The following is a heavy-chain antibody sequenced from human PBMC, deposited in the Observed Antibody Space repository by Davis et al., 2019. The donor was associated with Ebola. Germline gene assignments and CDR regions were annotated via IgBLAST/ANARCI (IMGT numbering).Heavy chain of an antibody. CDR2: INHSGST. J-gene: IGHJ4*02. CDR3: ARGPTSGWSDFDY. V-gene: IGHV4-34*01. D-gene: IGHD6-19*01. CDR1: GGSFSGYY. Sequence: GSLRLSCAVYGGSFSGYYWSWIRQPPGKGLEWIGEINHSGSTNYSPSLKGRVTISADKNQLSLNLKSVTTADTAVYYCARGPTSGWSDFDYWGQGALVTVSS.